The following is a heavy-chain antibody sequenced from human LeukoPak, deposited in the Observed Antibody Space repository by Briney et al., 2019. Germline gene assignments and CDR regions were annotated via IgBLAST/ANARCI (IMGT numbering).Heavy chain of an antibody. Sequence: ASVKVSCKASGYTFTGYYMHGVRQAPGQGLEGRGWINPNSGGTNYAQKFQGRVTMTRDTSISTAYMELSRLSSDDTAVYYCARAAKGIAAFPWGQGTLVTVSS. J-gene: IGHJ4*02. CDR3: ARAAKGIAAFP. CDR2: INPNSGGT. D-gene: IGHD6-13*01. CDR1: GYTFTGYY. V-gene: IGHV1-2*02.